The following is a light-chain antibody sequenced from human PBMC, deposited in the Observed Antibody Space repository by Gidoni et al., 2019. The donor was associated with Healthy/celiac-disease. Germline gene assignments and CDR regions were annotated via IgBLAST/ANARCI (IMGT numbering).Light chain of an antibody. CDR2: AAS. V-gene: IGKV1D-12*01. J-gene: IGKJ4*01. Sequence: DTLTSQSPSSVSASVGDRATITCRASKDISSWSAWYQQKPGKAPKLLIYAASSLQSGVPSRFSGSGSGTDFTLTISSLQPEDFATYYCQQANNFPRVTFGEGTRVEIK. CDR1: KDISSW. CDR3: QQANNFPRVT.